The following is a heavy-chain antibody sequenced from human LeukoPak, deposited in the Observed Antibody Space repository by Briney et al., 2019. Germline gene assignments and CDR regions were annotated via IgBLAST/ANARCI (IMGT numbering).Heavy chain of an antibody. Sequence: ASVKVSCKASGYTFTSYDINWVRQATGQGLEWMGWMNPNSGNTGYAQKFQGRVTMTKDTSISTAYMELSSLRSEYTAVYYCARRLVTAFYRYSYMDVWGKGTTVTVSS. V-gene: IGHV1-8*01. CDR1: GYTFTSYD. CDR3: ARRLVTAFYRYSYMDV. D-gene: IGHD2-21*02. CDR2: MNPNSGNT. J-gene: IGHJ6*03.